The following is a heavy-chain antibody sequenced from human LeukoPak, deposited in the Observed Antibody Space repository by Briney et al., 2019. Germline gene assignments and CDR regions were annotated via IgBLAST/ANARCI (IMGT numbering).Heavy chain of an antibody. CDR2: IYYTGRT. V-gene: IGHV4-39*01. J-gene: IGHJ4*02. CDR1: GASISGGTYY. D-gene: IGHD1-26*01. Sequence: SETLSLTCSVSGASISGGTYYWGWIRQPPGKGLEWIGSIYYTGRTYDNPSLTSRVTISVDTSKNQFSLKLSSVTAADTAVYYCARRGGSGRSFDYWGQGTLVTVSS. CDR3: ARRGGSGRSFDY.